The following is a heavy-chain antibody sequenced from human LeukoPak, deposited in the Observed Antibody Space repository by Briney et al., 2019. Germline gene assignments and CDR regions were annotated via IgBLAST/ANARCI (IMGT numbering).Heavy chain of an antibody. Sequence: APVKVSCKASGYTFTGYYVHWVRQAPGQGLEWMGWINPNSGGTNYAQKFQGWVTMTRDTSISTAYMELRRLRSDDTAVYYCARDKGDDYDNSGYPPRSYWYFDLWGRGTLVTASS. D-gene: IGHD3-22*01. CDR3: ARDKGDDYDNSGYPPRSYWYFDL. J-gene: IGHJ2*01. CDR1: GYTFTGYY. CDR2: INPNSGGT. V-gene: IGHV1-2*04.